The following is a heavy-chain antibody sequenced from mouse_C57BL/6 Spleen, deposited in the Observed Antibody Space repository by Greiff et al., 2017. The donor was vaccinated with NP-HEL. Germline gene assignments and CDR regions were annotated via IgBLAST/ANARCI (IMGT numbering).Heavy chain of an antibody. CDR3: ARDYYGSSYEYYFDY. V-gene: IGHV1-22*01. D-gene: IGHD1-1*01. J-gene: IGHJ2*01. CDR1: GYTFTDYN. CDR2: INPNNGGT. Sequence: VQLQQSGPELVKPGASVKMSCKASGYTFTDYNMHWVKQSHGKSLEWIGYINPNNGGTSYNQKFKGKATLTVNKSSSTAYMELRSLTSEDSAVYYCARDYYGSSYEYYFDYWGQGTTLTVSS.